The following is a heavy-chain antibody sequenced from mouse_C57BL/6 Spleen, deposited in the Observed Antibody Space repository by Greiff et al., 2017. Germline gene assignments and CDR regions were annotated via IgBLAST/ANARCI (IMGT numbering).Heavy chain of an antibody. CDR3: ARNSGTTVVADWYFDV. Sequence: VQLQQSGPGLVQPSQSLSITCTVSGFSLTRYGVHWVRQSPGKGLEWLGVVWSGGSTDYNADFISRLGISKDNSKSQVFFKMNSLQADDTAIYYCARNSGTTVVADWYFDVWGTGTTVTVSS. CDR1: GFSLTRYG. V-gene: IGHV2-2*01. CDR2: VWSGGST. J-gene: IGHJ1*03. D-gene: IGHD1-1*01.